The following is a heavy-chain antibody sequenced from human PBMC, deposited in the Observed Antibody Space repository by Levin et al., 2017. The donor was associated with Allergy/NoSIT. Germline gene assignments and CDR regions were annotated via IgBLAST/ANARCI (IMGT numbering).Heavy chain of an antibody. CDR3: AKRYDFWWGLDV. D-gene: IGHD3/OR15-3a*01. J-gene: IGHJ6*02. V-gene: IGHV3-30*18. CDR1: GFTFSNYG. CDR2: IGFGGNNK. Sequence: GESLKISCAASGFTFSNYGMHWVRQAPGKGLEWVAVIGFGGNNKYYADSVQGRFTISRDNSKNTLYLQMNSLTTEDTAVYYCAKRYDFWWGLDVWGPGTTVTVSS.